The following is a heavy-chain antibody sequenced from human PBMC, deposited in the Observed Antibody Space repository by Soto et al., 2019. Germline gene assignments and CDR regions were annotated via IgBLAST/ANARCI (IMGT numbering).Heavy chain of an antibody. CDR1: GFTFSTYG. CDR2: IWYDGSNT. D-gene: IGHD5-12*01. J-gene: IGHJ4*02. Sequence: QVQLVESGGGVVKPGRSLRLSCAASGFTFSTYGMHWVGQAPGKGLEGVAVIWYDGSNTYYADSVKGRFTISRDNSKNTLYVQMNTLRAEDTAVYYCAILRIGGLPVPSDYWGQGTLVPVSS. CDR3: AILRIGGLPVPSDY. V-gene: IGHV3-33*01.